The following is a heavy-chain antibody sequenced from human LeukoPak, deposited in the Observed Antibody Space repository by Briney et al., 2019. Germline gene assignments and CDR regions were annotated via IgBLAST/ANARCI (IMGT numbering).Heavy chain of an antibody. D-gene: IGHD1-7*01. CDR1: GESFSHYY. CDR3: ARRWNYGRNYYIDV. Sequence: SETLSLTCAVYGESFSHYYWSWIRQSPGMGLEWIGEFNDSGTINYNPSLMSRVTISLDKSQNQFSLKFTSSTAADTAVDYCARRWNYGRNYYIDVWGKGATVSVSS. J-gene: IGHJ6*03. V-gene: IGHV4-34*01. CDR2: FNDSGTI.